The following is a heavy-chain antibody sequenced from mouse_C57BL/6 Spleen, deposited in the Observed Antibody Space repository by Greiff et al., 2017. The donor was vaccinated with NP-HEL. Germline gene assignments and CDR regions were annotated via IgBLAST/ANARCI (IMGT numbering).Heavy chain of an antibody. D-gene: IGHD1-1*02. CDR2: INPSNGGT. Sequence: VQLQQPGTELVKPGASVKLSCKASGYTFTSYWMHWVKQRPGQGLEWIGNINPSNGGTNYNEQFKSKATLTVDKSSSTAYMQLSSLTSEDSAVYYCARSEELWSPWFAYWGQGTLVTVSA. CDR3: ARSEELWSPWFAY. CDR1: GYTFTSYW. V-gene: IGHV1-53*01. J-gene: IGHJ3*01.